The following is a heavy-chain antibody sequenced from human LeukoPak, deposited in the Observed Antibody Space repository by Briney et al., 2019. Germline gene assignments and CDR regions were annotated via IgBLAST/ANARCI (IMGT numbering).Heavy chain of an antibody. J-gene: IGHJ4*01. CDR3: VRQGGGDNCR. CDR1: GIALNTND. V-gene: IGHV3-66*02. D-gene: IGHD4-23*01. CDR2: IYPWGSA. Sequence: GRSLRLSRAASGIALNTNDMGWVRQAPGQWLEWVSIIYPWGSAFYTDSVKGRFTVTRDESKNMMFLQMNTLRPDDTAMYYCVRQGGGDNCRWGQGALVTVSS.